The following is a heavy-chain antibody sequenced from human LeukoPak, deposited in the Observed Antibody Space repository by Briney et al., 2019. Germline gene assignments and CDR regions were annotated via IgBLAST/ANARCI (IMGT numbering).Heavy chain of an antibody. Sequence: SGGSLRLSCAASGFTFSSYSMNWVRQAPGKGLEWVSSISSSSSYIYYADSVKGRFTISRDNAKNSLYLQMNSLRAEGTAVYYCARAASERYFDWLLSYYGMDVWGQGTTVTVSS. D-gene: IGHD3-9*01. V-gene: IGHV3-21*01. CDR2: ISSSSSYI. J-gene: IGHJ6*02. CDR1: GFTFSSYS. CDR3: ARAASERYFDWLLSYYGMDV.